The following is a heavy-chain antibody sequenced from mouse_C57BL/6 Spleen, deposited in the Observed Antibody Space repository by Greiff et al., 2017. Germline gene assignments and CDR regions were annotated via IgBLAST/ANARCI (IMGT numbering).Heavy chain of an antibody. CDR3: ARGSSYAYFDV. V-gene: IGHV1-82*01. CDR1: GYAFSSSW. CDR2: IYPGDGDT. Sequence: QVQLQQSGPELVKPGASVKISCKASGYAFSSSWMNWVKQRPGKGLEWIGRIYPGDGDTNYTGKFKGTATLTADKSSSTAYMQLSSLTSEDSAVYFCARGSSYAYFDVWGTGTTVTVSS. J-gene: IGHJ1*03. D-gene: IGHD1-1*01.